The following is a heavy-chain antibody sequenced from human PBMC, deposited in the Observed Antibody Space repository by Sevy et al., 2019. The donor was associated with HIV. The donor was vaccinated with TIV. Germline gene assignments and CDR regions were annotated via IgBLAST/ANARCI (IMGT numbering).Heavy chain of an antibody. CDR1: GYSFSHYG. J-gene: IGHJ6*03. D-gene: IGHD4-4*01. CDR3: ARHTVTRDYYYYMDV. CDR2: ISGYNDNT. Sequence: ASLKVSCKTSGYSFSHYGVSWVRQAPGHGLEWMGWISGYNDNTTYAQNLQGRVSMTTDRDTSTAYMELRSLRSDDTAVYYCARHTVTRDYYYYMDVWGEGTTVTVSS. V-gene: IGHV1-18*01.